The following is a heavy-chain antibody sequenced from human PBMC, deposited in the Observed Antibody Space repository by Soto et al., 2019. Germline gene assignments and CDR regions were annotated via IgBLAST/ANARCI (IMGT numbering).Heavy chain of an antibody. Sequence: SETLSLTCTVSGSSINSSGYYWDWIRQPPGKGLEWIGSMFYGVSTYYNPSLKSRVTVAVDTSKNQSSLNLRSVTAADTAVYYCARLPSRHLVDYWGQGTQVTVS. D-gene: IGHD3-3*02. J-gene: IGHJ4*02. CDR1: GSSINSSGYY. V-gene: IGHV4-39*01. CDR2: MFYGVST. CDR3: ARLPSRHLVDY.